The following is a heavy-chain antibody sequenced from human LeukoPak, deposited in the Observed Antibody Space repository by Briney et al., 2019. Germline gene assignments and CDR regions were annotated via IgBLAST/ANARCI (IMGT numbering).Heavy chain of an antibody. D-gene: IGHD1-26*01. Sequence: SQTLSLTCTVSGGSISSGDYYWSWIRQPPGTGLEWIGYIYYSGSTYYNPSLKSRVTISVDTSKNQFSLKLSSVTAADTAVYYCARVLVGATTPWFDPWGQGTLVTVSS. CDR2: IYYSGST. J-gene: IGHJ5*02. CDR3: ARVLVGATTPWFDP. V-gene: IGHV4-30-4*08. CDR1: GGSISSGDYY.